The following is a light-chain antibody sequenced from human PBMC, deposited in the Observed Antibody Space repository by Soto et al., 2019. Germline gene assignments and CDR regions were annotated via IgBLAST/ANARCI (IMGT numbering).Light chain of an antibody. J-gene: IGLJ3*02. CDR3: SSYAASNNFYFV. V-gene: IGLV2-8*01. CDR1: SSDVGGYNY. CDR2: EVT. Sequence: SAVTQPAAGCVGPGWRVTSSSTHTSSDVGGYNYVSWYQQYPGRAPKLMIYEVTKRPSGVPDRFSGSKSGNTASLTVSGLQAEDEADYYCSSYAASNNFYFVFGGGTK.